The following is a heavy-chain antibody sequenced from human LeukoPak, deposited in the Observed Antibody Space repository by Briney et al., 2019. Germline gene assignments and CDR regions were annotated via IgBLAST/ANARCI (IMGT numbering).Heavy chain of an antibody. J-gene: IGHJ5*02. Sequence: PSETLSLTCTVSGGSISSYYWSWIRQPPGKGLEWIGYIYYSGSTNYNPSLESRVTISVDTSKNQFSLKLSSVTAADTAVYYCARGSYYDFWSGYYTGMSEYNWFDPWGQGTLVTVSS. V-gene: IGHV4-59*01. CDR2: IYYSGST. CDR3: ARGSYYDFWSGYYTGMSEYNWFDP. CDR1: GGSISSYY. D-gene: IGHD3-3*01.